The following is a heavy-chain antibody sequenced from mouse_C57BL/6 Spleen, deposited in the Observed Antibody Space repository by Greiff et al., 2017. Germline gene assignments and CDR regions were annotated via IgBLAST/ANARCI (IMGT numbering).Heavy chain of an antibody. J-gene: IGHJ4*01. Sequence: QVQLKQSGPELVKPGASVKISCKASGYTFTDYYINWVKQRPGQGLEWIGWIFPGSGSTYYNEKFKGKATLTVDKSSSTAYMLLSSLTSEDSAVYFCARSKTAQATPMDYWGQGTSVTVSS. CDR1: GYTFTDYY. D-gene: IGHD3-2*02. V-gene: IGHV1-75*01. CDR3: ARSKTAQATPMDY. CDR2: IFPGSGST.